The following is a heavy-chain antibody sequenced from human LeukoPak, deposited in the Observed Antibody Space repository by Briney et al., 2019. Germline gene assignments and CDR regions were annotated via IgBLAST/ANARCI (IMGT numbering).Heavy chain of an antibody. CDR2: INPNSGGT. CDR3: ARDRASYSGSYYQLGY. V-gene: IGHV1-2*02. J-gene: IGHJ4*02. CDR1: GYTFTGYY. D-gene: IGHD1-26*01. Sequence: GASVKVSCKASGYTFTGYYMHWVRQAPGQVLEWMGWINPNSGGTNYAQEFQGRVTMTRDTSISTAYMELSRLRSDDTAVYYCARDRASYSGSYYQLGYWGQGTLVTVSS.